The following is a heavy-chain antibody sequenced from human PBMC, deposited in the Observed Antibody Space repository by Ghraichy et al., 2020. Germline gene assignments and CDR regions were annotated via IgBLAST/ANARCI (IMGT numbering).Heavy chain of an antibody. CDR2: ISGSGGST. D-gene: IGHD3-22*01. CDR1: RFTFSSYA. J-gene: IGHJ4*02. CDR3: AKDKYYDTPPLVDY. Sequence: LSLTCAASRFTFSSYAMSWVRQAPGKGLEWVSAISGSGGSTYYADSVKGRFTISRDNSKNTLYLQMNSLRAEDTAVYYCAKDKYYDTPPLVDYWGQGTLVTVSS. V-gene: IGHV3-23*01.